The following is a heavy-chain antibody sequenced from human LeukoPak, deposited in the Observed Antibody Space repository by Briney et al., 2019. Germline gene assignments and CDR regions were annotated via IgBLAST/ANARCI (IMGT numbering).Heavy chain of an antibody. CDR3: ARGVTPDY. V-gene: IGHV3-7*01. CDR2: IKQDGSGK. Sequence: GGSLRLSCAASGGTFNTYWMSWVRQAPGQGLEWVANIKQDGSGKYYVDSVKGRFTISRDDAKNSLYLQMNSLRAEDTAVYFCARGVTPDYWGEGALVTVSS. D-gene: IGHD2-21*02. CDR1: GGTFNTYW. J-gene: IGHJ4*02.